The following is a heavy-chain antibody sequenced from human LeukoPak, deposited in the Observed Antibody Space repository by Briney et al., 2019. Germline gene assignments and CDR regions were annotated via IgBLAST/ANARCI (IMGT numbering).Heavy chain of an antibody. CDR3: AKTQMVVVPRGPFDI. V-gene: IGHV3-9*01. J-gene: IGHJ3*02. Sequence: SLRLSCAASGFTFDDYAMHWVRQAPGKGLEWVSGISWNSGSIGYADSVKGRFTISRDNAKNSLYLQMNSLRAEDTALYYCAKTQMVVVPRGPFDIWGQGTMVTVSS. CDR1: GFTFDDYA. CDR2: ISWNSGSI. D-gene: IGHD3-22*01.